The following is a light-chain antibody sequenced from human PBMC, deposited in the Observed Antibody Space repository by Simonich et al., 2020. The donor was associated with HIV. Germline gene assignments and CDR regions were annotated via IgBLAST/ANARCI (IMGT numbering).Light chain of an antibody. CDR1: RSVLYSSKNKNY. CDR3: QQYYSTPPT. V-gene: IGKV4-1*01. CDR2: WAA. Sequence: DIVMTQSPDSLAVSLGERATIHCKSSRSVLYSSKNKNYLAWYQHKPGQPPKLPSYWAATLESGVPDRFSASGSGTDFTLTISSLQAEDVAFYYCQQYYSTPPTFGQGTKVEIK. J-gene: IGKJ1*01.